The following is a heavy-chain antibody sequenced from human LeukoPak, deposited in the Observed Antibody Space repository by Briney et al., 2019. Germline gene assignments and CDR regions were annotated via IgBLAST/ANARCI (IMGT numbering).Heavy chain of an antibody. V-gene: IGHV3-23*01. CDR2: ISGRSDGP. CDR3: AKDPLNYGGHYFDN. D-gene: IGHD4-23*01. Sequence: PGGSLRLSCAASGFSFSRYSMHWVRPAPGKGLEWVSSISGRSDGPYYADSVKGGFTTSRENSKSTMYLQINNVRAEDAAVYYCAKDPLNYGGHYFDNWGQGTRVTVSS. J-gene: IGHJ4*02. CDR1: GFSFSRYS.